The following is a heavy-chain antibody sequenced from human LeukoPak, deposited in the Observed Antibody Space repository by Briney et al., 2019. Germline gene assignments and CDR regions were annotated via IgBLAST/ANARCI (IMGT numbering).Heavy chain of an antibody. CDR1: GFTFSSYS. Sequence: GGSLRLSCAASGFTFSSYSMNWVRQAPGKGLEWVSSISSSSSYIYYADSVKGRFTISRDNAKNSLYLQMNSLRAEDTAVYYCARASSSWYALKYWGQGTLVTVSS. D-gene: IGHD6-13*01. CDR2: ISSSSSYI. J-gene: IGHJ4*02. V-gene: IGHV3-21*01. CDR3: ARASSSWYALKY.